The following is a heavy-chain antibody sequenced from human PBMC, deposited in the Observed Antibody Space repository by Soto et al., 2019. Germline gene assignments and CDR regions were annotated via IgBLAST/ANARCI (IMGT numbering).Heavy chain of an antibody. D-gene: IGHD3-10*01. CDR3: AMSNSNDLYYHFES. CDR2: INWNSDTI. V-gene: IGHV3-9*01. Sequence: EVQLVESGGGSVQPGGSLRLSCVASGFRFDDYAMHWVRQRPGKGLEWVSGINWNSDTIGYDDSAKGRFIVSRDNAEGSLLLQMSSLRAEDTAIYFCAMSNSNDLYYHFESWGQGTPVTVSS. CDR1: GFRFDDYA. J-gene: IGHJ4*02.